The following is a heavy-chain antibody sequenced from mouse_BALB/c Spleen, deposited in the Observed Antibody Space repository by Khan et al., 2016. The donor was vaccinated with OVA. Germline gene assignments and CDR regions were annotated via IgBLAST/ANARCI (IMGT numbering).Heavy chain of an antibody. Sequence: EVQLQESGPGLVKPSQSLSLTCTVTGYSIPSDYAWNWIRQFPGNKLEWMGYISYSGSTSYTPSLKSRISITRDTSKNQFFLQLNSVTTEDTATYYCTGGRTYWGQGTLVTVST. J-gene: IGHJ3*01. D-gene: IGHD3-3*01. CDR2: ISYSGST. V-gene: IGHV3-2*02. CDR1: GYSIPSDYA. CDR3: TGGRTY.